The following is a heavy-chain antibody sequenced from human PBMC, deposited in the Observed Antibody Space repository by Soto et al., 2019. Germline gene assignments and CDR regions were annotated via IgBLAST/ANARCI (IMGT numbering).Heavy chain of an antibody. CDR1: GFTFRTQG. CDR3: ARDKVGDYGGRHYYYYGSDV. V-gene: IGHV3-30*03. D-gene: IGHD4-17*01. CDR2: ISYDGKNK. Sequence: QVHLVESGGGVVQPGMSLRLSCAASGFTFRTQGMHWVRQAPGKGLEWVAGISYDGKNKHYADSVKGRFTISRDNSKNTLYLQMSSLRAEDTAMYYCARDKVGDYGGRHYYYYGSDVWCQGTTVTVSS. J-gene: IGHJ6*02.